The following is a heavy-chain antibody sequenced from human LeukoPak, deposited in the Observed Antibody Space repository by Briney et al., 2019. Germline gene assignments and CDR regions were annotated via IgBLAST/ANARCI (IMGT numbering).Heavy chain of an antibody. D-gene: IGHD6-13*01. V-gene: IGHV1-69*04. J-gene: IGHJ4*02. CDR3: ARGIAAAGTASFDY. CDR2: IIPILGIA. CDR1: GGTFSSYA. Sequence: SVKVSCKASGGTFSSYAISWVRQAPGQGLEWMGRIIPILGIANYAQKFQGRVTITADKSTSTAYMELSSLRSEDTAVYYCARGIAAAGTASFDYWGQGTLVTVSS.